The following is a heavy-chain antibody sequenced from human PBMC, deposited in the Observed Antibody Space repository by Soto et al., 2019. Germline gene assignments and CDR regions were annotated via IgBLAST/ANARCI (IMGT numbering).Heavy chain of an antibody. D-gene: IGHD2-8*02. V-gene: IGHV3-7*01. Sequence: EVQLVESGGGLVQPGGSLRLSCAASGFTFSNYWMSWVRQAPGKGLEWVADINEDGSATYFVDSLKGRFTISRDNTKNSLYLQMNSLRAEDTAVYYCARDAPLYSTGDTYYWGFDCWGPGTLVTVSS. CDR2: INEDGSAT. J-gene: IGHJ4*02. CDR3: ARDAPLYSTGDTYYWGFDC. CDR1: GFTFSNYW.